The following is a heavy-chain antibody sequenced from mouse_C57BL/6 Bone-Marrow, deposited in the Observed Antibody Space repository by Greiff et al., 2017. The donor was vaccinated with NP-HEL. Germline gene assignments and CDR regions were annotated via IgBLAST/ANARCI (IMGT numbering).Heavy chain of an antibody. J-gene: IGHJ1*03. CDR2: ISSGGDYI. CDR1: GFTFSSYA. V-gene: IGHV5-9-1*02. CDR3: TRDRGDYYGPLYWYFDV. D-gene: IGHD1-1*01. Sequence: EVKLVESGAGLVKPGGSLKLSCAASGFTFSSYAMSWVRQTPEKRLAWVAYISSGGDYIYYADTVKGRFTISRANARNTLYLQMSSLKSEDTAMYYCTRDRGDYYGPLYWYFDVWGTGTTVTVSS.